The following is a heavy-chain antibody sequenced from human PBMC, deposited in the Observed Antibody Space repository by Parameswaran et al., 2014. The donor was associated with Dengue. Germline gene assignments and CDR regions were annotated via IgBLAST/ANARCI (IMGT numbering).Heavy chain of an antibody. J-gene: IGHJ4*02. D-gene: IGHD6-6*01. CDR3: ARGPPGLVRMGIDY. Sequence: RWIRQPPGKGLEWVAIIKQDSGEEYYVDSVKGRFTISRDNAKNSLYLQMNSVRAEDTAVYYCARGPPGLVRMGIDYWGQGTLVTVSS. V-gene: IGHV3-7*01. CDR2: IKQDSGEE.